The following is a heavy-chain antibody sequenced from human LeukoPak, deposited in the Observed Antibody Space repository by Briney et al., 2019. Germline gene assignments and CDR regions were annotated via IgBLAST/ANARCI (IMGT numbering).Heavy chain of an antibody. CDR3: AKPRYYYDSSGYQKHDAFDI. J-gene: IGHJ3*02. D-gene: IGHD3-22*01. CDR1: GFTFDGYA. Sequence: GGSLRLSCAASGFTFDGYAMHWVRQAPGKGLEWVSGISWNSGSIGYADSVKGRFTISRDNAKNSLYLQMNSLRAEDTALYYCAKPRYYYDSSGYQKHDAFDIWGQGTMVTVSS. CDR2: ISWNSGSI. V-gene: IGHV3-9*01.